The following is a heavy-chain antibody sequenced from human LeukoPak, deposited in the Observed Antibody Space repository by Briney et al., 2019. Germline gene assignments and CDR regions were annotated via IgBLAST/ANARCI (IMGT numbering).Heavy chain of an antibody. V-gene: IGHV4-59*08. D-gene: IGHD4-17*01. Sequence: SDTLSLTCSVSGGSMSRNYWGWIRQPPGRGLEWIGYISYTGSTSYTPSLKSRVSIFLETPRNQFSLEVSSVIAADTAVYYCARLQSANHDNGYYTGGFYYMDVWGKGTTVTVSS. J-gene: IGHJ6*03. CDR1: GGSMSRNY. CDR3: ARLQSANHDNGYYTGGFYYMDV. CDR2: ISYTGST.